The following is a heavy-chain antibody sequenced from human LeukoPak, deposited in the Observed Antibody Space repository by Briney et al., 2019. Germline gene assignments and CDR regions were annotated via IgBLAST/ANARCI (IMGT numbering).Heavy chain of an antibody. D-gene: IGHD4-23*01. CDR3: ARGQYLRWYLGNPRHGSAFDI. CDR2: IYHSGST. CDR1: GGSISSGGYS. Sequence: KPSETLSLTCAVSGGSISSGGYSWSWIRQPPGKGLEWIGYIYHSGSTYYNPSLKSRVTISVDRSKNQFSLKLSSVTAADTAVYYCARGQYLRWYLGNPRHGSAFDIWGQGAMVTVSS. V-gene: IGHV4-30-2*01. J-gene: IGHJ3*02.